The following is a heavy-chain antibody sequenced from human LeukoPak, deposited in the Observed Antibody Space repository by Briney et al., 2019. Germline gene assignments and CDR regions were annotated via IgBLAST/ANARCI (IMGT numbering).Heavy chain of an antibody. D-gene: IGHD2-15*01. CDR2: ISSSSSYI. J-gene: IGHJ4*02. CDR3: ARLGYCSGGSCGD. Sequence: GGSLRLSCAASGFTFSNYNMNWVRQAPGKGLEWVSSISSSSSYITYADSVKGRFTISRDNAKNSLYLQMNSLRAEDTAVYYCARLGYCSGGSCGDWGQGTLVTVSS. V-gene: IGHV3-21*01. CDR1: GFTFSNYN.